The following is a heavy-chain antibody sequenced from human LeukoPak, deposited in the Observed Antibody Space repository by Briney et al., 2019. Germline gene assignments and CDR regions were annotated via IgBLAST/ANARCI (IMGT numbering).Heavy chain of an antibody. CDR3: ARPRGSGWFYYFDY. CDR2: ISAYNGNT. J-gene: IGHJ4*02. CDR1: GYTFTGYY. V-gene: IGHV1-18*04. Sequence: ASVKVSCKASGYTFTGYYMHWVRQAPGQGLEWMGWISAYNGNTNYAQKLQGRVTMTTDTSTSTAYMELRSLRSDDTAVYYCARPRGSGWFYYFDYWGQGTLVTVSS. D-gene: IGHD6-19*01.